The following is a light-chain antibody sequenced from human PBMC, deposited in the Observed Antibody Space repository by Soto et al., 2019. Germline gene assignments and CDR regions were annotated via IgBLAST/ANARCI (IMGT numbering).Light chain of an antibody. Sequence: ALRMTQSPSSLSASTGDRVTITCRASQGISSYLAWYQQKPGKAPKLLIYAASTLQSGVPSRFSGSGSGTDFTLTISCLQSEDFATYYCQQYYSYPQFGQGTKVEIK. CDR3: QQYYSYPQ. CDR1: QGISSY. V-gene: IGKV1-8*01. J-gene: IGKJ1*01. CDR2: AAS.